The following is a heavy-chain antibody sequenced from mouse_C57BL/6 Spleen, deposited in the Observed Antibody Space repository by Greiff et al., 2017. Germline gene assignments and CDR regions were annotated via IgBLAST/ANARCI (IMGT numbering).Heavy chain of an antibody. CDR2: FHPYNDDT. J-gene: IGHJ1*03. CDR3: ARGNYYASGYGDFGG. D-gene: IGHD1-1*01. CDR1: GYTFTTYP. V-gene: IGHV1-47*01. Sequence: QVQLKQSGAELVKPGASVKMSCKASGYTFTTYPIEWMKQNPGKSLEWIGNFHPYNDDTKYNEKFKGKATLTVEKSSTTVYLQRSRLRADDTAVYYCARGNYYASGYGDFGGWGTGTTVTVSA.